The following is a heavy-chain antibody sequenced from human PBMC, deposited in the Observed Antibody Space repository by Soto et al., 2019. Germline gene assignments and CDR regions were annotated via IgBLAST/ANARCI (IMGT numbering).Heavy chain of an antibody. Sequence: QLQLQESGSGLVKPSQTLSLTGAVSGGSISSGGYSWSWIRQPPGKGLEWIGYIYHSGSTYYNPSLKSRVTISVDRSKNQFSLKLSSVTAADTAVYYCARAHYGDYGYGMDVWGQGTTVTVSS. V-gene: IGHV4-30-2*01. CDR2: IYHSGST. CDR3: ARAHYGDYGYGMDV. J-gene: IGHJ6*02. CDR1: GGSISSGGYS. D-gene: IGHD4-17*01.